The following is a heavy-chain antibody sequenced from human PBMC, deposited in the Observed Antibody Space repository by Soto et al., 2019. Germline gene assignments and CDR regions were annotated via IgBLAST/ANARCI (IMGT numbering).Heavy chain of an antibody. J-gene: IGHJ4*02. CDR1: GFSFSDFG. Sequence: PGGSLRLSCADSGFSFSDFGMTWVRQAPGKGLEWVSTIRREGTNTHYADSVKGRFTISRDNSRDTLYLEMNSLRAEDTAIYFCAKDPSTGSADFWGQGTLVTVSS. CDR3: AKDPSTGSADF. CDR2: IRREGTNT. V-gene: IGHV3-23*01. D-gene: IGHD3-9*01.